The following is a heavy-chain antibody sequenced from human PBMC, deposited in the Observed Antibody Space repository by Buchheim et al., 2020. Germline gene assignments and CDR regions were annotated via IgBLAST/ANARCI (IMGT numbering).Heavy chain of an antibody. D-gene: IGHD6-19*01. V-gene: IGHV4-34*01. CDR1: GGSFSGYY. CDR3: ARGSGRQWLVR. Sequence: QVQLQQWGAGLLKPSETLSLTCAVYGGSFSGYYWSWIRQPPGKGLEWIGEINHSGSTNYNPSLKSRDTISVHTSKNQFSLKLSSVTAADTAVDYCARGSGRQWLVRWGQGTL. J-gene: IGHJ4*02. CDR2: INHSGST.